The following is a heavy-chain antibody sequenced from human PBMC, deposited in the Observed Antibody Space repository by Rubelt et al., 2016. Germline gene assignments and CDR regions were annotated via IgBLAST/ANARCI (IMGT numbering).Heavy chain of an antibody. CDR2: ISDYNGNT. CDR3: ARVISGVEYSSSWHFDY. J-gene: IGHJ4*02. CDR1: GYTFTSYG. D-gene: IGHD6-13*01. Sequence: QVQLVQSGAEVKKPGASVKVSCKASGYTFTSYGISWVRQAPGQGLEWMGWISDYNGNTNYAQKLQGRVTMTTETSTSTAYMGLRSLRSDDTAVYYCARVISGVEYSSSWHFDYWGQGTLVTVSS. V-gene: IGHV1-18*01.